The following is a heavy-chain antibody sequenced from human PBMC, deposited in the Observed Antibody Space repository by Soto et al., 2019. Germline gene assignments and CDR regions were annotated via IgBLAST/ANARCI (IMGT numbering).Heavy chain of an antibody. Sequence: PGGSLRLSCAASGFTFSTYGMHWVRQAPGKGLEWGALISYDGSKKYYGESVKGRCTISRDNSKNTLYLQMESLRAADTAVYYCAKVPGDVFNIWGQGTMVTVSS. CDR2: ISYDGSKK. CDR3: AKVPGDVFNI. CDR1: GFTFSTYG. V-gene: IGHV3-30*18. J-gene: IGHJ3*02.